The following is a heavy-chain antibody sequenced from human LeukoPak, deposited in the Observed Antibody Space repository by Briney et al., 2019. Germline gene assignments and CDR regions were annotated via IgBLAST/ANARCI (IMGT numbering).Heavy chain of an antibody. CDR1: GSMFSSYS. CDR3: ARGHSTNWFDP. Sequence: PGGSLRLSCVASGSMFSSYSMTWVRQAPGKGLEWVPSISSSSDYIYYADSVKGRFTISRDNAKNSLYLQMNSLRAEDTAVYYCARGHSTNWFDPWGQGTLVTVSS. D-gene: IGHD5-18*01. V-gene: IGHV3-21*01. J-gene: IGHJ5*02. CDR2: ISSSSDYI.